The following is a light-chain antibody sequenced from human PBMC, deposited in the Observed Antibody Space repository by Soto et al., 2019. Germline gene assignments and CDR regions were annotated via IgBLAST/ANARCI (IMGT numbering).Light chain of an antibody. CDR3: QQYGSSPET. J-gene: IGKJ1*01. CDR1: QSVSRSY. Sequence: EIMLTQSPGTLSLSPGERATLSCRASQSVSRSYLAWYQQKPGQAPRLLIYGASSRATGIPDRFSGSGSGTDFTLTISRLEPEDFAVYYCQQYGSSPETFGQGTKVEIK. CDR2: GAS. V-gene: IGKV3-20*01.